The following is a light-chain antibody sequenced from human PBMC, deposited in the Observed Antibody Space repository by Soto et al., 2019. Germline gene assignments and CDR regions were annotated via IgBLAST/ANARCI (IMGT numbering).Light chain of an antibody. J-gene: IGKJ1*01. CDR1: QSISRW. CDR2: ETS. Sequence: DIQMTQSPSSLSASVGDRITIPCRASQSISRWLAWYQQKPGKAPKLLIYETSSLEDGVPSRFTGSGSGTEFSLTITSLQPEDFASYYCQQYKDYWTFGQGTKVVIK. V-gene: IGKV1-5*03. CDR3: QQYKDYWT.